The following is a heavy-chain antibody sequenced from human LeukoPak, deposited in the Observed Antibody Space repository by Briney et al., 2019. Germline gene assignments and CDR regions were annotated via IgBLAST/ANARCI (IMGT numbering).Heavy chain of an antibody. CDR1: GFTFSSYG. CDR2: IYSGGTT. J-gene: IGHJ6*02. CDR3: ARYLQGQLYYYYGMDV. V-gene: IGHV3-66*01. D-gene: IGHD2-2*01. Sequence: PGGSLRLSCAASGFTFSSYGMHWVRQAPGKGLEWVSVIYSGGTTYYADSVKGRFTISRDNSKNTLYLQLNGLRAEDTAVYYCARYLQGQLYYYYGMDVWGQGTTVTVSS.